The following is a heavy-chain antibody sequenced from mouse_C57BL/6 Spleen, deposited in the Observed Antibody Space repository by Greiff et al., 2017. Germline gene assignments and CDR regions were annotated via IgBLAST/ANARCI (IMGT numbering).Heavy chain of an antibody. Sequence: EVQLQESGPVLVKPGASVKMSCKASGYTFTDYYMNWVKQSPGKSLEWIGVINPYNGGTSYNQKFKGKGTLTVDKSYSTAYMELNSLTSEDSAVYYCASDYDAMDYWGQGTSVTVSS. J-gene: IGHJ4*01. CDR3: ASDYDAMDY. CDR2: INPYNGGT. V-gene: IGHV1-19*01. CDR1: GYTFTDYY.